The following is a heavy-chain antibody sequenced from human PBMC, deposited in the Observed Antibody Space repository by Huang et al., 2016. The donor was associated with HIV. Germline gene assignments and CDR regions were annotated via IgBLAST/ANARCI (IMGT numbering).Heavy chain of an antibody. CDR3: VRDPRIQSWLNYFDY. D-gene: IGHD3-22*01. CDR1: GFTFSSYW. V-gene: IGHV3-74*01. J-gene: IGHJ4*02. Sequence: EVQLVESGGGLVQPGGSLRLSCAASGFTFSSYWVHWVRQAPGKGVVWGSRINSDGSSAGYADSGKGRFTISRDNAKNTLYLQMNSLRAEDTAVYYCVRDPRIQSWLNYFDYWGQGTLVSVSS. CDR2: INSDGSSA.